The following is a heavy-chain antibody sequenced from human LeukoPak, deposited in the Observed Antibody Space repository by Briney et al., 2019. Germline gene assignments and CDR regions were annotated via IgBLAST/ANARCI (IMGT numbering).Heavy chain of an antibody. D-gene: IGHD3-10*01. J-gene: IGHJ4*02. CDR3: AKDGELLWFGELLWPCYFDY. CDR2: INRDGSST. CDR1: GFTFRSYW. V-gene: IGHV3-74*01. Sequence: QTGGSLRLSCAASGFTFRSYWMYWVRQAPGKGLVWVSRINRDGSSTSDADSVKGRFTISRDNAKNTLYLQMNSLRAEDTAVYYCAKDGELLWFGELLWPCYFDYWGQGTLVTVSS.